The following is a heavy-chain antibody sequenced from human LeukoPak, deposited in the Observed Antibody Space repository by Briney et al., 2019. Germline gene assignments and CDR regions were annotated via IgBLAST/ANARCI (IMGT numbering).Heavy chain of an antibody. D-gene: IGHD2-15*01. CDR1: GGSISSYY. CDR2: INHSGST. V-gene: IGHV4-34*01. CDR3: ARGRDRLAVDY. Sequence: SETLSLTCTVSGGSISSYYWSWIRQPPGKGLEWIGEINHSGSTNYNPSLKSRVTISVDTSKNQFSLKLSSVTAADTAVYYCARGRDRLAVDYWGQGTLVTVSS. J-gene: IGHJ4*02.